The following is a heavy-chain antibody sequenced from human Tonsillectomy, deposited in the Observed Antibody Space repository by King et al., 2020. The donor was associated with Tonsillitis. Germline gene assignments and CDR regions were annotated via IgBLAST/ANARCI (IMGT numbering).Heavy chain of an antibody. CDR2: IKSNTYGGTI. V-gene: IGHV3-15*01. Sequence: VQLVESAGGLVKPGGSLRLSCAASGFTFRNAWMNWVRQAPGKGLEWVARIKSNTYGGTIDYAAPVKGRFTISRDDSKNMLYLQMGSLKTEDSAVYYCTTGSGFWSGFPFYMDVWGKGTTVTVSS. CDR3: TTGSGFWSGFPFYMDV. CDR1: GFTFRNAW. J-gene: IGHJ6*03. D-gene: IGHD3-3*01.